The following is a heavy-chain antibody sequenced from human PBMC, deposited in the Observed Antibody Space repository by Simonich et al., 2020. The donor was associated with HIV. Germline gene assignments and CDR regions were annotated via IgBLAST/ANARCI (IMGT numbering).Heavy chain of an antibody. Sequence: QVQLQQWGAGLLKPSETLSLTCAVYGGSLSGYYWSWIRQPPGRGLEWIGEINRRGSTNYNASRKSRVTISVDTSKKQISLKVRSVTAADTAVYYCARIGPDYYRGYYYVDVWGKGTTVSVSS. CDR3: ARIGPDYYRGYYYVDV. D-gene: IGHD3-10*01. J-gene: IGHJ6*03. CDR2: INRRGST. V-gene: IGHV4-34*01. CDR1: GGSLSGYY.